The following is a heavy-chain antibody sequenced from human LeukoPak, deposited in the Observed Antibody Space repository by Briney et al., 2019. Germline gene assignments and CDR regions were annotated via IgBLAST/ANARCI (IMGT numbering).Heavy chain of an antibody. CDR3: ARSIAAAGMPEYRY. V-gene: IGHV1-18*01. J-gene: IGHJ4*02. Sequence: GASVKVSCRASGYTFTSYGISWVRQAPGQGLEWMGWISAYNGNTNYAQKLQGRVTMTTGTSTSTAYMELRSLRSDDTAVYYCARSIAAAGMPEYRYWGQGTLVTVSS. CDR2: ISAYNGNT. D-gene: IGHD6-13*01. CDR1: GYTFTSYG.